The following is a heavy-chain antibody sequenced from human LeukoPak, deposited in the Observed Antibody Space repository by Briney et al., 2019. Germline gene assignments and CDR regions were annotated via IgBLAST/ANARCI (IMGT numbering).Heavy chain of an antibody. CDR1: GFSLSTSGMC. CDR2: IDWDDDK. J-gene: IGHJ6*03. CDR3: ARTPAFYYYMDV. Sequence: SGPALVNPTQTLTLTCTFSGFSLSTSGMCVSWIRQPPGKALEWLARIDWDDDKYYSTSLKTRLTISKDTSKNQVVLTMTNMDPVDTATYYCARTPAFYYYMDVWGKGTTVTVSS. V-gene: IGHV2-70*11.